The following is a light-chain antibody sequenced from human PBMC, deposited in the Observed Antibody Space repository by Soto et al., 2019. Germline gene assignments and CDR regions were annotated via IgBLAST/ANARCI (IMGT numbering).Light chain of an antibody. V-gene: IGKV3-15*01. CDR1: QSVGSN. CDR3: QHYNNLLWT. J-gene: IGKJ1*01. CDR2: GAS. Sequence: EIVMTQSPATLSVSPGEGATLSCRASQSVGSNLAWYQQKPGQTPRLLIYGASTRATGIPARFSGSGSGTEFTLTISSLQSEDFAVYYCQHYNNLLWTFGQGTKVEI.